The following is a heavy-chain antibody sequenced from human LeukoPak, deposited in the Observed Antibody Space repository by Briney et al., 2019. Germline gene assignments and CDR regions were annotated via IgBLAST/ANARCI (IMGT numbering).Heavy chain of an antibody. D-gene: IGHD3-3*01. CDR3: ARGRDFWSDYDY. J-gene: IGHJ4*02. V-gene: IGHV4-34*01. CDR1: GESFSGYY. Sequence: PSETLSLTCAVYGESFSGYYWSWIRQPPGKGLERIGEINHSGSTNYNPSLKSRVTISVDTSKNQFSLKLSSVTAADTAVYYCARGRDFWSDYDYWGQGTLVTVSS. CDR2: INHSGST.